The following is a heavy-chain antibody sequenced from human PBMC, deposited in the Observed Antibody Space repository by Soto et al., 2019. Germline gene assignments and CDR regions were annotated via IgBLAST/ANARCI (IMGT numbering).Heavy chain of an antibody. Sequence: SETLSLTCTVSGGSISSGGYYWSWIRQHPGKGLEWIGYIYYSGSTYYNPSLKSRVTISVDTSKNQFSLKLSSVTAADTAVYYCAREGYCSSTSCYTSFDYWGQGTLVTVSS. CDR3: AREGYCSSTSCYTSFDY. V-gene: IGHV4-31*03. J-gene: IGHJ4*02. CDR2: IYYSGST. D-gene: IGHD2-2*02. CDR1: GGSISSGGYY.